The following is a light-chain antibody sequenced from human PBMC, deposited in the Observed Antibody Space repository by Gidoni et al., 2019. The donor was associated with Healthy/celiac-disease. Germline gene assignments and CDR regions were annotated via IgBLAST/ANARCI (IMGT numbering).Light chain of an antibody. V-gene: IGKV1-39*01. CDR1: QSISSY. J-gene: IGKJ1*01. Sequence: DFQMPQPPSSLSAPVGDRVTITCRASQSISSYLNWYQQKPGKAPKLLIYAASSLQSGVPSRFSGSGSGTDFTLTISSRQPEDFATYYCQQSYSTWWTFXQXTKVEIK. CDR2: AAS. CDR3: QQSYSTWWT.